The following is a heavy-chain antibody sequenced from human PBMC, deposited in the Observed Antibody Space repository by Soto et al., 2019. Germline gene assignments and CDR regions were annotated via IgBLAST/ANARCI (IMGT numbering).Heavy chain of an antibody. CDR1: GGTFSSYT. Sequence: QVQLVQSGAEVKKPGSSVKVSCKASGGTFSSYTISWVRQAPGQGLEWMGRIIPILGIANYAQKFQGRVTITADKSTSTAYMELSSLRSEDTAVYYCTSGHSSRWNDYWGQGTLVTVSS. V-gene: IGHV1-69*02. J-gene: IGHJ4*02. CDR3: TSGHSSRWNDY. CDR2: IIPILGIA. D-gene: IGHD6-13*01.